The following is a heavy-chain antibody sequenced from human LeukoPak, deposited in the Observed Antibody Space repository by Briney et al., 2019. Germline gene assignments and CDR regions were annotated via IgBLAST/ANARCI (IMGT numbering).Heavy chain of an antibody. CDR1: GFTFSSYW. D-gene: IGHD4-11*01. Sequence: GGSLRLSCAASGFTFSSYWMSWVRQAPGKGLEWVANIKQDGSEKYYVDSVKGRLTISRDNAENSLYLQMNTLRAEDTAVYYCARGLHSFDPWGQGTLVTVSS. CDR3: ARGLHSFDP. V-gene: IGHV3-7*01. CDR2: IKQDGSEK. J-gene: IGHJ5*02.